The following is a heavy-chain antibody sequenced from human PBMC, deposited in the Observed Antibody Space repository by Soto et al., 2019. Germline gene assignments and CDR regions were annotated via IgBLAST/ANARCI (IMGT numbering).Heavy chain of an antibody. CDR3: ARDPSIAARPYYFDY. J-gene: IGHJ4*02. D-gene: IGHD6-6*01. CDR1: GYTFTSYG. CDR2: ISAYNGNT. V-gene: IGHV1-18*04. Sequence: QVQLVQSGAAVKKPGASVQVSCKASGYTFTSYGISWVRQAPGQGLEWMGWISAYNGNTNYAQKLQGRVTMTTDTSTSTAYMELRSLRSDDTAVYYCARDPSIAARPYYFDYWGQGTLVTVSS.